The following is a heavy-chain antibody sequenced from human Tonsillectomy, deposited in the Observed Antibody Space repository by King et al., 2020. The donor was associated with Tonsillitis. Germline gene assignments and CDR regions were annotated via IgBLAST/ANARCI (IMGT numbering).Heavy chain of an antibody. Sequence: VQLVESGGGLVQPGGSLRLSCAASGFTFSIYWMHWFRQAPGKGLVWVSRINTDGSGAKYADSVQGRFTISRDNPKNTLYLQMNSLRAEDTAVYYCAGSSAYYFDYWGQGALVTVSS. V-gene: IGHV3-74*03. CDR2: INTDGSGA. J-gene: IGHJ4*02. CDR3: AGSSAYYFDY. CDR1: GFTFSIYW. D-gene: IGHD6-13*01.